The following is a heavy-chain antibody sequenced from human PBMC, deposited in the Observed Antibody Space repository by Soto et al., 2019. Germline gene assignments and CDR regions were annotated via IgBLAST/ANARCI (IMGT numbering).Heavy chain of an antibody. CDR2: ISGSGGST. J-gene: IGHJ4*02. D-gene: IGHD3-3*01. CDR1: GFTFSSYA. Sequence: HPGGSLRLSCAASGFTFSSYAMSWVRQAPGKGLEWVSAISGSGGSTYYADSVKGRFTISRDNSKNTLYLQMNSLRAEDTAVYYCAKTGGPHLEWLLWRSGPFWYWGQGTLVTVSS. CDR3: AKTGGPHLEWLLWRSGPFWY. V-gene: IGHV3-23*01.